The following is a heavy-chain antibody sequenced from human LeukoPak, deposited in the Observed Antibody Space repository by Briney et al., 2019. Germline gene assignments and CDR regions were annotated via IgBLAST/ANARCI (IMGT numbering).Heavy chain of an antibody. V-gene: IGHV3-23*01. CDR2: IIGGAGST. J-gene: IGHJ4*02. D-gene: IGHD6-25*01. CDR3: ARGKKSGPYYFDY. Sequence: GGSLRLSCAASGFSFSSHGMSWVRQAPGKGLEWVSGIIGGAGSTYYADSVKGRFTISGDNSKNTLFLQMNSLRAEDTAVYYCARGKKSGPYYFDYWGQGTLVTVSS. CDR1: GFSFSSHG.